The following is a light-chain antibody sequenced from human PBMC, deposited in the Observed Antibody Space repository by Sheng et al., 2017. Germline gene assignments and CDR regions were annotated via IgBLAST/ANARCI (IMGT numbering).Light chain of an antibody. V-gene: IGLV2-14*03. CDR3: SSYTSTSTRV. CDR2: DVT. J-gene: IGLJ3*02. Sequence: QSALTQPASVSGSPRQSITISCTGTSSDVGGYNFVSWYQQHPGKAPKALIYDVTNRPSGISSRFSGSKSGNTASLTISGLQPEDEADYYCSSYTSTSTRVFGGGTKLTVL. CDR1: SSDVGGYNF.